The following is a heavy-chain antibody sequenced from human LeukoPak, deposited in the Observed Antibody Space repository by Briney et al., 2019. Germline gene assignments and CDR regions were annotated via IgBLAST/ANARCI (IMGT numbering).Heavy chain of an antibody. CDR2: IYYSGST. V-gene: IGHV4-39*07. J-gene: IGHJ6*03. Sequence: SSETLSLTCTVSGGSISSSSYYWGWIRQPPGKGLEWIGSIYYSGSTYYNPSLKSRVTISVDTSKNQFSLKLSSVTAADTAVYYCARAVREYYDFWSGYSYYYYMDVWGKGTTVTVSS. CDR1: GGSISSSSYY. CDR3: ARAVREYYDFWSGYSYYYYMDV. D-gene: IGHD3-3*01.